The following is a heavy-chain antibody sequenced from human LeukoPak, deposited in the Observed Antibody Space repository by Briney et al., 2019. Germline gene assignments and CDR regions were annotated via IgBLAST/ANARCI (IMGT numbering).Heavy chain of an antibody. J-gene: IGHJ3*02. Sequence: PSQTLSLTCTVSGGSISSGDYYWGWIRQPPGKGLEWIGYIYYSGRTYYNPSLKSRVTISVDTSKNQFSLKLSSVTAADTAVYYCAGGVPAAPDDAFDIWGQGTMVTVSS. V-gene: IGHV4-30-4*08. D-gene: IGHD2-2*01. CDR3: AGGVPAAPDDAFDI. CDR2: IYYSGRT. CDR1: GGSISSGDYY.